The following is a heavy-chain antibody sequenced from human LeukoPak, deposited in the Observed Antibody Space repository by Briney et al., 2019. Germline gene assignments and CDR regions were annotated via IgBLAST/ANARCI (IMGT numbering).Heavy chain of an antibody. CDR3: ARENYDYSGDSFAFDI. CDR1: GFTFSTYW. D-gene: IGHD4-23*01. J-gene: IGHJ3*02. CDR2: IRSDGSTT. Sequence: GGSLRLSCAASGFTFSTYWMHWVRHAPGKGLVWVSRIRSDGSTTDYADSVKGRFIISRDKAKNTLYLQMNSLRAEDTAVYYCARENYDYSGDSFAFDIWGRGTVITVSS. V-gene: IGHV3-74*01.